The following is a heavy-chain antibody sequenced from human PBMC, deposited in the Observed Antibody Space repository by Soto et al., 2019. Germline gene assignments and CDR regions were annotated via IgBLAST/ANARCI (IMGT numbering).Heavy chain of an antibody. CDR1: GYTFTSYD. V-gene: IGHV1-8*01. J-gene: IGHJ6*02. CDR2: MNPNSGNT. CDR3: ARVGITIFGDYYYGMDV. Sequence: ASVKVSCKASGYTFTSYDINWVRQATGQGLEWMGWMNPNSGNTGYAQKFQGRVTMTRNTSISTAYMELSSLRSEDTAAYYCARVGITIFGDYYYGMDVWGQGTTVTVSS. D-gene: IGHD3-3*01.